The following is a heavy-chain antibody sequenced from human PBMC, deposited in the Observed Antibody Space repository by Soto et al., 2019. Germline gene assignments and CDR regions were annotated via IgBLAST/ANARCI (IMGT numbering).Heavy chain of an antibody. J-gene: IGHJ4*02. Sequence: QLQLQESGPGLVKPSETLSLTCAVSGGSISSSRYYWGWIRQPPGKWLEWIGNIYYSGTTYYNPSLRSRVTISVDTSKNQFSLILSSVTAADTAVYYCARLKSGGVDYWGQGTLVAVSS. CDR1: GGSISSSRYY. V-gene: IGHV4-39*01. CDR3: ARLKSGGVDY. CDR2: IYYSGTT. D-gene: IGHD3-16*01.